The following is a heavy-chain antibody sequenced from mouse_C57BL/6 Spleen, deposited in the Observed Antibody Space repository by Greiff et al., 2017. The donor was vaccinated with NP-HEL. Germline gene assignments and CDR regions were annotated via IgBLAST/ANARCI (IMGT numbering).Heavy chain of an antibody. Sequence: EVQLQQSGPELVKPGASVKISCKASGYTFTDYYMNWVKQSHGKSLEWIGDINPNNGGTSYNQKFKGKATLTVDKSSSTAYMELRSLTSEDSAVYYCARSVYWDYWGQGTTLTVSS. CDR2: INPNNGGT. J-gene: IGHJ2*01. V-gene: IGHV1-26*01. CDR1: GYTFTDYY. D-gene: IGHD2-3*01. CDR3: ARSVYWDY.